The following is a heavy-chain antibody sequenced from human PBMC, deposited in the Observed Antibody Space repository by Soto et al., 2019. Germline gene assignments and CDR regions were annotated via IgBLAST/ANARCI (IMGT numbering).Heavy chain of an antibody. D-gene: IGHD1-26*01. CDR1: GFTFSSYG. Sequence: QVQLVESGGGVVQPGRSLRLSCAASGFTFSSYGMHWVRQAPGKGLEWVAVIWYDGSNKYYADSVKGRFTISRDNSKNTLYLQMNSLRAEDTAVYYCARDEWELLNYFDYWGQGTLVTVSS. CDR2: IWYDGSNK. V-gene: IGHV3-30*19. J-gene: IGHJ4*02. CDR3: ARDEWELLNYFDY.